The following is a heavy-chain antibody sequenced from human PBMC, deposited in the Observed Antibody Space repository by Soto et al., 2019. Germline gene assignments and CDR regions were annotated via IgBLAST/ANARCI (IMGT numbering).Heavy chain of an antibody. D-gene: IGHD5-18*01. CDR1: GGSFSGYY. Sequence: SETLSLTCAVYGGSFSGYYWSWIRQPPGKGLEWIGEINHSGSTNYNPSLKSRVTISVDTSKNQFSMRLNSVTAADTAVYYCARSGNIYGANAFDIWGRGTMVIVSS. V-gene: IGHV4-34*01. CDR3: ARSGNIYGANAFDI. CDR2: INHSGST. J-gene: IGHJ3*02.